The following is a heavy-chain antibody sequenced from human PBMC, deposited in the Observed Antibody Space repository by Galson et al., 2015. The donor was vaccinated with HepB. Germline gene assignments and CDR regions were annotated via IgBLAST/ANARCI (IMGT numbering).Heavy chain of an antibody. V-gene: IGHV4-39*01. CDR3: ARRGTITGAFDI. CDR2: ISHSGSA. CDR1: GGSISSGTFY. Sequence: LSLTCTVSGGSISSGTFYWGLIRQPPGKGLEWIGTISHSGSAYYSPSLKSRVTISADTSKNQFSLKLTSVTAADTAVYYCARRGTITGAFDIWGQGTTVTVSS. J-gene: IGHJ3*02. D-gene: IGHD3-3*01.